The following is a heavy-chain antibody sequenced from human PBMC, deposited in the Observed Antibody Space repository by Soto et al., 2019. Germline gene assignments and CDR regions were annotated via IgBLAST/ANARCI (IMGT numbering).Heavy chain of an antibody. CDR3: ARADTIFGPSDAGEVDY. Sequence: QLQLQESGPGLVKPSETLSLTCTVSGGSIRSRSYYWDWIRQPPGKGLEWIGSIYYSGSTYYNPSLNSRVTISVDTSKNQSSLKLSSVSAADTAVYYCARADTIFGPSDAGEVDYWGQGTMVAVSS. CDR1: GGSIRSRSYY. CDR2: IYYSGST. D-gene: IGHD3-3*01. J-gene: IGHJ4*02. V-gene: IGHV4-39*01.